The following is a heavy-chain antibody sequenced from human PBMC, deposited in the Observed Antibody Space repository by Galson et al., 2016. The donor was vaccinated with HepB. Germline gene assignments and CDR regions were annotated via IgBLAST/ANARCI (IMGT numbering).Heavy chain of an antibody. D-gene: IGHD3-16*01. CDR3: ARLILGDPPDY. CDR1: GFTISDYY. CDR2: ISTSSTYT. V-gene: IGHV3-11*03. J-gene: IGHJ4*02. Sequence: SLRLSCAASGFTISDYYMTWIRRAPGKGLEWVSYISTSSTYTNDADSVKGRFTISRDNAKNSLYLQMDSLRAEDTAVYYCARLILGDPPDYWGQGTLVTVSS.